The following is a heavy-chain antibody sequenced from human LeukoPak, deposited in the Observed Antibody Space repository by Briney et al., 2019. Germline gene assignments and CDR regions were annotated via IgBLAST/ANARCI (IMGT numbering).Heavy chain of an antibody. CDR3: ATVVRDDILTGCYIDH. CDR2: IYYSGST. V-gene: IGHV4-59*01. D-gene: IGHD3-9*01. J-gene: IGHJ4*02. Sequence: PSETLSLTCTVSGGSISSYYWSWIRQPPGKGLEWIGYIYYSGSTKYNPSFKSRVTISVDTSKNQFSLKLISVTAADTAVYYCATVVRDDILTGCYIDHWGQGTLVTVSS. CDR1: GGSISSYY.